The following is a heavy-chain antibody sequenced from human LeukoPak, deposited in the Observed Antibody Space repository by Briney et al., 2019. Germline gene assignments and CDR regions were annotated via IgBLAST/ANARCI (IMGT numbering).Heavy chain of an antibody. CDR1: GFTVTGYY. Sequence: ASVKVSCKASGFTVTGYYIYWVRQAPGQGLEWMGWINPNSGGTNYALKFRGRVTMTRDTSISTAYMELSRLRSDDTAVYYWARGPRYGSGNYYNNYWGQGTLVTVSS. V-gene: IGHV1-2*02. CDR3: ARGPRYGSGNYYNNY. CDR2: INPNSGGT. J-gene: IGHJ4*02. D-gene: IGHD3-10*01.